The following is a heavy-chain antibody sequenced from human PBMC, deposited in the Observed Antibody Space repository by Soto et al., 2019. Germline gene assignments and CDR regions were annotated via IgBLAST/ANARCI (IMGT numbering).Heavy chain of an antibody. J-gene: IGHJ4*02. Sequence: PGGSLRLSCATSGFTFSSYAMSWVRQAPGKGLAWVSSISGNTGSTYYADSVKGRFTISRDNSRNTLHLQMSGLGAEDTAVYYCAKFNWETHGGVLGAYYQYYFDSWGQGALVTVSS. CDR2: ISGNTGST. V-gene: IGHV3-23*01. D-gene: IGHD3-16*01. CDR3: AKFNWETHGGVLGAYYQYYFDS. CDR1: GFTFSSYA.